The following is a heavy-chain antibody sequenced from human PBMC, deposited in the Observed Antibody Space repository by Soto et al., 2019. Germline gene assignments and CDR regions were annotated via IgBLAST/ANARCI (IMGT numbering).Heavy chain of an antibody. D-gene: IGHD1-26*01. V-gene: IGHV4-39*01. CDR3: ARHVGRWHFDS. J-gene: IGHJ4*02. CDR2: IYYAGNT. Sequence: QLQLQESGPGVGKPSETLSLTCTVSGGSMSSSSHFWAWIRQSPGKGLEWIGSIYYAGNTYYNPSLKSRVTRSVDTSKNQFSLRVNSVTAADTAVFYCARHVGRWHFDSWGQGTLVTVSA. CDR1: GGSMSSSSHF.